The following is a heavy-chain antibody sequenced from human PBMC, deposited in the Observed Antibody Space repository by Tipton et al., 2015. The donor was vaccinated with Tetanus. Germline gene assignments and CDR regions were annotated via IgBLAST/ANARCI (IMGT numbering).Heavy chain of an antibody. CDR1: GVSIKGGGFY. Sequence: TLSLTCSVSGVSIKGGGFYWTSIRQPPGKGLEWIGYIYSPGTTSYAPSLRGRATISFDSVKNHFSLSLSSVTAADTAMYYCARDGGNYFYYGMNVWGQGAAVTVSS. J-gene: IGHJ6*02. CDR3: ARDGGNYFYYGMNV. CDR2: IYSPGTT. V-gene: IGHV4-31*03.